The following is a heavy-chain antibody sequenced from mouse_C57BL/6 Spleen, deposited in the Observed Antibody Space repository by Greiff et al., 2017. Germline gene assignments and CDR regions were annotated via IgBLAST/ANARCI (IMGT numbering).Heavy chain of an antibody. CDR2: INPSNGGT. Sequence: QVQLQQPGTELVKPGASVKLSCKASGYTFTSYWMHWVKQRPGQGLEWIGNINPSNGGTNYNEKFKSKATLTVDNSSSTAYMQLSSLTSEDSAVYYGAREDYYGSSYGWFAYWGQGTLGTVSA. J-gene: IGHJ3*01. CDR1: GYTFTSYW. CDR3: AREDYYGSSYGWFAY. D-gene: IGHD1-1*01. V-gene: IGHV1-53*01.